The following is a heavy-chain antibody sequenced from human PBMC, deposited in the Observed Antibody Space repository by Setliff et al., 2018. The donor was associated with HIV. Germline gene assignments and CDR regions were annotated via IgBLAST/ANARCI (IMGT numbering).Heavy chain of an antibody. CDR3: AKEMVSRKPFDY. D-gene: IGHD3-10*01. Sequence: LRLSCAASGFIFNNYGMGWVRQAPGKGLRWVSAISAGGDNTYYADSVKGRFAISRDNSKNTLYLQMNSLRAEDTAIYYCAKEMVSRKPFDYWGLGTLVTVSS. V-gene: IGHV3-23*01. J-gene: IGHJ4*02. CDR1: GFIFNNYG. CDR2: ISAGGDNT.